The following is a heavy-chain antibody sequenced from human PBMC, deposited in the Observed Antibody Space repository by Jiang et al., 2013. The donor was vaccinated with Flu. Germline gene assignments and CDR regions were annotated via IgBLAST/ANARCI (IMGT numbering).Heavy chain of an antibody. CDR2: IIPVLGAT. D-gene: IGHD3-22*01. CDR1: GGSFSSYS. V-gene: IGHV1-69*08. Sequence: GAEVKKPGSSVKVSCKASGGSFSSYSLNWVRQAPGQGLEWMGRIIPVLGATLYAQKFQGRVTFVADTSTRTAYMDLSDLISEDTAVYYRANLLLRDYYLGVDVWGQGTAVIVSS. CDR3: ANLLLRDYYLGVDV. J-gene: IGHJ6*02.